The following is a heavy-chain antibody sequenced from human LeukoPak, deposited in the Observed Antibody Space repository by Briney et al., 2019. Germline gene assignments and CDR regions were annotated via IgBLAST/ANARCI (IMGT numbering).Heavy chain of an antibody. Sequence: SETLSLTCTVSGGSISNYYWTWIRQPPGQGLEWIGYIYYSGSTNYNPSLSSRVTISLDTSKNQFSLMLRSLPAADTAVYYCARRYTASPGERFDYWGQGTLVTVSS. CDR3: ARRYTASPGERFDY. CDR2: IYYSGST. J-gene: IGHJ4*02. CDR1: GGSISNYY. V-gene: IGHV4-59*08. D-gene: IGHD2-2*02.